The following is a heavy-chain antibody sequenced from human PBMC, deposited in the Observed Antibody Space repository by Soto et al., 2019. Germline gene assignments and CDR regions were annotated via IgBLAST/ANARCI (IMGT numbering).Heavy chain of an antibody. D-gene: IGHD2-2*01. CDR1: AFNLRSYS. Sequence: QAQLVQSGPEVQKPGASMKVSCKASAFNLRSYSIHWVRQAPGQRLEWMGQINGDSGKPRYSHRFEGRVTFKRDTDASTATLELHSLRPEDTAVYCCGRGAGTSKIYAMGMDVWGQGTAVSVSS. CDR2: INGDSGKP. J-gene: IGHJ6*02. CDR3: GRGAGTSKIYAMGMDV. V-gene: IGHV1-3*01.